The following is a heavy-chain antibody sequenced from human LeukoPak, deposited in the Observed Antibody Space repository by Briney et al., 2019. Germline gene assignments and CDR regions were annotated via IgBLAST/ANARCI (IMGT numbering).Heavy chain of an antibody. CDR3: ARDPIAAAGITFDY. CDR2: IKQDGSEK. CDR1: GFTFSSYW. Sequence: GGSLRLSCAASGFTFSSYWMSWVRQAPGKGLEWVANIKQDGSEKYYVDSVKGRFTISRGNAKNSLHLQMNSLRAEDTAVYYCARDPIAAAGITFDYWGQGTLVTVSS. V-gene: IGHV3-7*03. D-gene: IGHD6-13*01. J-gene: IGHJ4*02.